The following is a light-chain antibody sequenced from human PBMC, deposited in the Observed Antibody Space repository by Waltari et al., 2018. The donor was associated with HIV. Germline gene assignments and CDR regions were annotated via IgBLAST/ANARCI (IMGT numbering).Light chain of an antibody. CDR1: QSVLYSSNNKNY. Sequence: DIVMTQSPDSLAVSLGERATINCKSSQSVLYSSNNKNYLAWYQQKQGQPPKLLIYWASTRESGVPDRFSGSGSGTDFTLTISSLQAEDVAVYYCHQYYSTPFTFGPGTKVDIK. CDR2: WAS. CDR3: HQYYSTPFT. J-gene: IGKJ3*01. V-gene: IGKV4-1*01.